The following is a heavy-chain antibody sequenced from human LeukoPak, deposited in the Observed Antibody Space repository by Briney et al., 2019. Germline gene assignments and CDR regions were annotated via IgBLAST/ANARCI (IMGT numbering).Heavy chain of an antibody. Sequence: SVKVSCKASGGTFSSYAISWVRQAPGQGLEWMGGIIPIFSTANYAQKFQGRVTITADESTSTAYMELSSLRSEDTAVYYCARGVVVVVAATQKYYYYGMDVWGQGTTVTVSS. CDR1: GGTFSSYA. CDR3: ARGVVVVVAATQKYYYYGMDV. J-gene: IGHJ6*02. CDR2: IIPIFSTA. V-gene: IGHV1-69*13. D-gene: IGHD2-15*01.